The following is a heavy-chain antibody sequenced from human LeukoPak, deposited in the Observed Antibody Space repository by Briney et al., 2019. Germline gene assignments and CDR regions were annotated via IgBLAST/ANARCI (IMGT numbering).Heavy chain of an antibody. V-gene: IGHV1-2*02. CDR1: GYTLTDYF. D-gene: IGHD1-26*01. J-gene: IGHJ4*02. CDR2: INPNSGDT. CDR3: ARDWRGSYFPDY. Sequence: PSVNVSCKTSGYTLTDYFMHWVRQAPGQGLEWMGWINPNSGDTNYAHKFQGRVTMTRETSISTACMELSRLRSDATAVYYCARDWRGSYFPDYWGQGTLVTVSS.